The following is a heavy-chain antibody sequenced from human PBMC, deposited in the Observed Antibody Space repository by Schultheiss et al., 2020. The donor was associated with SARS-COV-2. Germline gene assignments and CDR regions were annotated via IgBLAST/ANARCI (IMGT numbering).Heavy chain of an antibody. CDR2: IYYSGST. Sequence: ETLSLTCTVSGGSISSYYWGWIRQPPGKGLEWIGYIYYSGSTNYNPSLKSRVTISVDRSKNQFSLKLSSVTAADTAVYYCARQTVGFGEYYFDYWGQGTLVTVSS. J-gene: IGHJ4*02. CDR3: ARQTVGFGEYYFDY. D-gene: IGHD3-10*01. V-gene: IGHV4-59*08. CDR1: GGSISSYY.